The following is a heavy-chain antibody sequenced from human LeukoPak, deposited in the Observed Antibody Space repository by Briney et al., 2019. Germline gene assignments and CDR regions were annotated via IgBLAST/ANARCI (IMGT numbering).Heavy chain of an antibody. CDR3: ARNRRPAGGVWNPYYYYYGMDV. J-gene: IGHJ6*02. CDR2: ISYDGSNK. V-gene: IGHV3-30-3*01. Sequence: GGSLRLSCAASGFTFSSYAMHWVRQAPGKGLEWVAVISYDGSNKYYADSVKGRFTISRDNSKNTLYLQMNSLRAEDTAVYYCARNRRPAGGVWNPYYYYYGMDVWGQGTTVTVSS. CDR1: GFTFSSYA. D-gene: IGHD6-13*01.